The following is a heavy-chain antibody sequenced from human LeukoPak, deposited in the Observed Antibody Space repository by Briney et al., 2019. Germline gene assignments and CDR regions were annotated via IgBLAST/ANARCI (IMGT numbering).Heavy chain of an antibody. V-gene: IGHV3-74*01. CDR2: IKSDGSST. D-gene: IGHD1-1*01. J-gene: IGHJ4*02. CDR1: GFTFSNYW. CDR3: ARGGETNNWYPGYFDY. Sequence: GSLRLSCAASGFTFSNYWMHWVRQAPGKGPVWVSRIKSDGSSTGFADSVQGRFTISRDNGKNTLYLQMDSLRAEDTAVYYCARGGETNNWYPGYFDYWGQGALVTVSS.